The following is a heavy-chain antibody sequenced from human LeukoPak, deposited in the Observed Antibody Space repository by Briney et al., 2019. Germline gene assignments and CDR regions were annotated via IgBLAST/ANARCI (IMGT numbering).Heavy chain of an antibody. D-gene: IGHD3-3*01. Sequence: PGGSLRLSCAASGFTFSSYSMNWVRQAPGKGLEWVSAISGSGGSTYYADSVKGRFTISRDNSKNTLYLQMNSLRAEDTAVYYCAKGEPIFGVVNIAFDIWGQGTMVTVSS. V-gene: IGHV3-23*01. CDR2: ISGSGGST. CDR3: AKGEPIFGVVNIAFDI. J-gene: IGHJ3*02. CDR1: GFTFSSYS.